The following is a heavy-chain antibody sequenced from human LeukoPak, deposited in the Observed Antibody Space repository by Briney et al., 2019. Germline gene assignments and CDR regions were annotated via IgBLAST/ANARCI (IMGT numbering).Heavy chain of an antibody. Sequence: GASVKVSCKASGGTFSSYAISWVRQAPGQGLEWMGGIIPIFGTANYAQKFQGRVTITADKSTSTAYMELSSLRSEDTAVYYCASRRGLSSGWTYYYYYYMDVWGKGTTVTISS. D-gene: IGHD6-19*01. V-gene: IGHV1-69*06. CDR3: ASRRGLSSGWTYYYYYYMDV. J-gene: IGHJ6*03. CDR2: IIPIFGTA. CDR1: GGTFSSYA.